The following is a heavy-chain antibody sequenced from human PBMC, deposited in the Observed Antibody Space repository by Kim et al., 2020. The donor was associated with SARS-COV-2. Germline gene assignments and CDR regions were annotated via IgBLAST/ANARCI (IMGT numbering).Heavy chain of an antibody. CDR3: ARDMRFVAAAVPRGHYYYYGMDV. Sequence: SQTLSLTCTVSGGSISSYYWSWIRQPPGKGLEWIGYIYYSGSTNYNPSLKSRVTISVDTSKNQFSLKLSSVTAADTAVYYCARDMRFVAAAVPRGHYYYYGMDVWGQGTTVTVSS. D-gene: IGHD6-13*01. CDR1: GGSISSYY. CDR2: IYYSGST. J-gene: IGHJ6*02. V-gene: IGHV4-59*01.